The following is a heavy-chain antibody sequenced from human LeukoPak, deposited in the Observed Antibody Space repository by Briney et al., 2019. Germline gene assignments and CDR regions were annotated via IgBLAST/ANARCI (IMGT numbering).Heavy chain of an antibody. Sequence: PGGSLGLSCAASGFTFSSYSMNWVRQAPGKGLEWVSSISSSSSYIYYADSVKGRFTISRDNAKNSLYLQMNSLRAEDTAVYYCARDGAYSSSCFDYWGQGTLVTVSS. J-gene: IGHJ4*02. CDR3: ARDGAYSSSCFDY. D-gene: IGHD6-6*01. CDR1: GFTFSSYS. V-gene: IGHV3-21*01. CDR2: ISSSSSYI.